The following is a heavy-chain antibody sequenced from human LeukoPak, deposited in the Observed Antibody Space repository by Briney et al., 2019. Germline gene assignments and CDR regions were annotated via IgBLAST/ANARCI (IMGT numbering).Heavy chain of an antibody. CDR3: ARGAYCSGGSCYDY. CDR2: IIPIFGTA. J-gene: IGHJ4*02. V-gene: IGHV1-69*01. D-gene: IGHD2-15*01. Sequence: SVKVSCKASGGTFSSYAISWVQQAPGQGLEWMGGIIPIFGTANYAQKFQGRVTITADESTSTAYMELSSLRSEDTAVYYCARGAYCSGGSCYDYWGQGTLVTVSS. CDR1: GGTFSSYA.